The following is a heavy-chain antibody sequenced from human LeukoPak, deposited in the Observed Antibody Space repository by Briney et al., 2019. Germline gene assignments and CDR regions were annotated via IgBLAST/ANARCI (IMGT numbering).Heavy chain of an antibody. J-gene: IGHJ4*02. Sequence: GGSLRLSCAASGFTFSRSGMHWVRQAPGKGLEWVAVIWYDGGNKYYADSVKGRFTISRENSKNTLYLQMNSLRAEDTAVYYCARDWSRFGELLYYWGQGTLVTVSS. CDR2: IWYDGGNK. D-gene: IGHD3-10*01. V-gene: IGHV3-33*01. CDR3: ARDWSRFGELLYY. CDR1: GFTFSRSG.